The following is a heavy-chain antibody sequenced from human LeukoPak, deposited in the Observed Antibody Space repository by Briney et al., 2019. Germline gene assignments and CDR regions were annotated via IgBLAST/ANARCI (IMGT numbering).Heavy chain of an antibody. CDR2: INPNSGGT. CDR1: GYTFTGYY. V-gene: IGHV1-2*02. J-gene: IGHJ6*04. Sequence: ASVKVSCKASGYTFTGYYMHWVRQAPGQGLEWMGWINPNSGGTNYAQKFQGRVTMTRDTSISTAYMELSRLRSDDTAVYYCASSVILTGYYTDYYYGMDVWGKGTTVTVSS. D-gene: IGHD3-9*01. CDR3: ASSVILTGYYTDYYYGMDV.